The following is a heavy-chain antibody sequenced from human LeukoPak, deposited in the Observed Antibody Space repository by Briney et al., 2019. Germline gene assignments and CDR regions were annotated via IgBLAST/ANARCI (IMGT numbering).Heavy chain of an antibody. Sequence: ASVKVSCKASGYTFTSYGISWVRQAPGQGLEWMGWISAYNGNTNYAQKFQGRVTMTRDTSISTAYMELSRLRSDDTAVYYCARDRIVGAKDHGYWGQGTLVTVSS. CDR1: GYTFTSYG. V-gene: IGHV1-18*01. D-gene: IGHD1-26*01. CDR3: ARDRIVGAKDHGY. CDR2: ISAYNGNT. J-gene: IGHJ4*02.